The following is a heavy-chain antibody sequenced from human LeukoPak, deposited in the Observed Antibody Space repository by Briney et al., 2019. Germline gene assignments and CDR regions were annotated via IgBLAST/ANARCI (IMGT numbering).Heavy chain of an antibody. CDR3: ARNYYYDSPRLYYFDD. Sequence: PGGSLRLSCAASGFTLSRYGMHWVRQAPGKGLEWVALIWYDGSNKYYADSVKGRFTISRDNSKNTLYLQMNSLRAEDTAVYYCARNYYYDSPRLYYFDDWGQGSLVNGAS. V-gene: IGHV3-33*01. CDR1: GFTLSRYG. CDR2: IWYDGSNK. J-gene: IGHJ4*02. D-gene: IGHD3-22*01.